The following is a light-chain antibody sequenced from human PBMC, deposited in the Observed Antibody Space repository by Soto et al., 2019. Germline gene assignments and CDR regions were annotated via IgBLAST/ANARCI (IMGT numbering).Light chain of an antibody. V-gene: IGKV3-11*01. CDR2: DAS. Sequence: EIVLTQSPATLSLSPGDRATLSCRASQSLSTSLAWYQQKPGQAPRLLIYDASNRATGIPARFSGSGSGTDFTLTISSLEPEDFAVYYCQQRSSWPLTFGGGTKVEIK. CDR3: QQRSSWPLT. CDR1: QSLSTS. J-gene: IGKJ4*01.